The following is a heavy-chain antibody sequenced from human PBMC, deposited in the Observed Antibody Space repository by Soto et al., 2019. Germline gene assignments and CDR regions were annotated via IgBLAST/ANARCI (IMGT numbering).Heavy chain of an antibody. V-gene: IGHV4-39*01. J-gene: IGHJ4*02. CDR2: VFYTGFT. D-gene: IGHD1-20*01. CDR3: ATSQKGYNWNYFDH. CDR1: GGSISSSSYF. Sequence: SETLSLTCTVSGGSISSSSYFWAWIRRPPGKGPEWIGSVFYTGFTSYNPSLESRVSVSVDTSKNQFSLKVSGVSAADTAVYYCATSQKGYNWNYFDHWGQGALVTVSS.